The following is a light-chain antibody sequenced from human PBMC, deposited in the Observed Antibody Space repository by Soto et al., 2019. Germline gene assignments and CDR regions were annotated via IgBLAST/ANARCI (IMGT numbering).Light chain of an antibody. J-gene: IGKJ4*01. Sequence: DVQMTQSPSSLSASVGDRVTITCRASQSISDNLNWYQHKPGTAPNLLIYAASSLQSGVPSRFSGSWSGTDFTLTISSLQPEDFVTYYCQQSFGTPPTFGGGTKVEIK. CDR1: QSISDN. CDR2: AAS. CDR3: QQSFGTPPT. V-gene: IGKV1-39*01.